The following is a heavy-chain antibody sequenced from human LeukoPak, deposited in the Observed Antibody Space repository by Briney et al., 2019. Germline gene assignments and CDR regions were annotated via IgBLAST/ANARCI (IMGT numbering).Heavy chain of an antibody. D-gene: IGHD6-13*01. CDR3: AREARGAAGLYYFDY. CDR2: INPNSGGT. J-gene: IGHJ4*02. V-gene: IGHV1-2*02. Sequence: GASVKVSCKASGYTFTGYYMHWVRQAPGQGLEWMGWINPNSGGTNYAQKFQGRVTMTRDTSISTAYMELSRLRSDDTAVCYCAREARGAAGLYYFDYWGQGTLVTVSS. CDR1: GYTFTGYY.